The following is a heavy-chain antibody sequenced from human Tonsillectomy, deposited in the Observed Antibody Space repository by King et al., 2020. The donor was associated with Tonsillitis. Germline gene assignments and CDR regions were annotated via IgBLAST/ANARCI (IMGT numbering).Heavy chain of an antibody. Sequence: VQLVESGGGVVQPGGSLRLSCTASGFIFSSHGMHWVRQAPGKGLEWVIFIRYDGSDKYYIDSVKGRFTISRDNSKNTLYLQMNSLRSEDTAVYYCAKDGPQSGYYPGYIDLWGRGTLVPVSS. V-gene: IGHV3-30*02. D-gene: IGHD3-22*01. J-gene: IGHJ2*01. CDR2: IRYDGSDK. CDR1: GFIFSSHG. CDR3: AKDGPQSGYYPGYIDL.